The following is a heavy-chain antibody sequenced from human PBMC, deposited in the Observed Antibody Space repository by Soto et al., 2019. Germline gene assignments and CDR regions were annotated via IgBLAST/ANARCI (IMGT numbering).Heavy chain of an antibody. D-gene: IGHD3-3*01. CDR2: IYWNDDK. J-gene: IGHJ6*02. CDR1: GFALSTSGVG. Sequence: QLTLKESGQTLVKPTETLTLTCTFSGFALSTSGVGVAWIREPPGKALEWVALIYWNDDKRYRPSLKSRLTITKDPAKNQVVLRMTNMGPADTGTYYCTHIRAIFEEVISAGGMDVWGPGTTVTVSS. CDR3: THIRAIFEEVISAGGMDV. V-gene: IGHV2-5*01.